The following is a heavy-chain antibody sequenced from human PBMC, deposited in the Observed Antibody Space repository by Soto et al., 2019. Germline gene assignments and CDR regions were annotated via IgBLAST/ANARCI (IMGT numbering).Heavy chain of an antibody. J-gene: IGHJ6*04. D-gene: IGHD6-6*01. V-gene: IGHV4-59*08. CDR1: GGSISSYY. CDR2: IYYSGST. Sequence: SSETLSLTCTVSGGSISSYYWSWIRQPPGKGLEWIGYIYYSGSTNYNPSLKSRVTILVDTSKNQFSLKLSSVTAADTAVYYCASCRIRSSSGGMDVWGTGTTVTVSS. CDR3: ASCRIRSSSGGMDV.